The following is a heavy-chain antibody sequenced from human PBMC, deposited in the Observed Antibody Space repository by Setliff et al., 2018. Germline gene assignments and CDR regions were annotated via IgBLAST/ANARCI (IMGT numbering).Heavy chain of an antibody. V-gene: IGHV4-38-2*02. CDR3: ARTHCTTTSCFYFHY. D-gene: IGHD2-2*01. Sequence: TSETLSLTCTVSGYSISSGYYWGWIRQPPGKGLEWLGSLFQTGTTYYNPSLESRVTMSVDTSNNQFSLKLHSVTAADTAVYYCARTHCTTTSCFYFHYWGQGTVVTVSS. CDR1: GYSISSGYY. CDR2: LFQTGTT. J-gene: IGHJ4*02.